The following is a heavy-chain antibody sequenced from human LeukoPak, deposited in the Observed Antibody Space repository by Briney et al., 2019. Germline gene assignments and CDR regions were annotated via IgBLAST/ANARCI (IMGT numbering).Heavy chain of an antibody. D-gene: IGHD2-2*02. CDR2: IYTSGST. Sequence: PETLSLTCTVSGGSISSYYWSWIRQPAGKGLEWIGRIYTSGSTNYNPSLKSRVTMSVDTSKNQFSLKLSSVTAADTAVYYCARGTRLDCSSTSCYTHYYYYMDVGGKGTTVTVSS. J-gene: IGHJ6*03. CDR1: GGSISSYY. CDR3: ARGTRLDCSSTSCYTHYYYYMDV. V-gene: IGHV4-4*07.